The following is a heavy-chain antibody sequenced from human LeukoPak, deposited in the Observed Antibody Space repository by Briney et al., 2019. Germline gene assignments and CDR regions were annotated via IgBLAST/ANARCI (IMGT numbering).Heavy chain of an antibody. CDR3: ARAPTGGYYFCMDV. CDR1: GGTFSSYA. J-gene: IGHJ6*03. Sequence: SVKVSCKASGGTFSSYAIRWVRQAPGQGLEWMGRIIPIFGTANYAQKFQGRVTITTDESTSTAYMELSSLRSEDTAVHYCARAPTGGYYFCMDVWGKGNTVTVSS. CDR2: IIPIFGTA. D-gene: IGHD7-27*01. V-gene: IGHV1-69*05.